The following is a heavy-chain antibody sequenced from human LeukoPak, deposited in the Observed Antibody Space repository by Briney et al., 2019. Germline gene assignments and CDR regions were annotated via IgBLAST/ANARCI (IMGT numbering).Heavy chain of an antibody. D-gene: IGHD1-20*01. V-gene: IGHV3-23*01. CDR3: AKKMSITAASQVDY. J-gene: IGHJ4*02. Sequence: GGSLRLSCAASGFTFSSYAMSWVRQAPGKGLEWVSAISGSGGSTYYADSVKGRFTISRGNSKNTLYLQMNSLRAEDTAVYYCAKKMSITAASQVDYWGQGTLVTVSS. CDR2: ISGSGGST. CDR1: GFTFSSYA.